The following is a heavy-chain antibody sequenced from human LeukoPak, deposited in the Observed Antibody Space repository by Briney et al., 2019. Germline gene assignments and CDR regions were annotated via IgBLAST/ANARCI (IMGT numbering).Heavy chain of an antibody. V-gene: IGHV4-38-2*02. CDR3: ARGGTWSGYYYYYYYYMDV. D-gene: IGHD3-3*01. Sequence: PSETLSLTCTVSGYSISSGYYWGWIRQPQGQGLEWIGSIYHSGSTYYNPSLKSRVTISVDTSKNQFSLKLSSVTAADTAVYYCARGGTWSGYYYYYYYYMDVWGKGTTVTVSS. CDR2: IYHSGST. J-gene: IGHJ6*03. CDR1: GYSISSGYY.